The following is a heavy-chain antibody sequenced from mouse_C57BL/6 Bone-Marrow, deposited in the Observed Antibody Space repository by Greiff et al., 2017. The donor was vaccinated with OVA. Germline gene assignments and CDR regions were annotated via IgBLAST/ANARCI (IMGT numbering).Heavy chain of an antibody. Sequence: QVQLKQSGSELRSPGSSVKLSCKDFDSEVFPIAYMSWVRQKPGHGFEWIGGILPSIGRTIYGEKFEDKATLDADTLSNTAYLELNSLTSEDSAIYYCARPDYYGSSPFAYWGQGTLVTVSA. CDR2: ILPSIGRT. J-gene: IGHJ3*01. V-gene: IGHV15-2*01. D-gene: IGHD1-1*01. CDR3: ARPDYYGSSPFAY. CDR1: DSEVFPIAY.